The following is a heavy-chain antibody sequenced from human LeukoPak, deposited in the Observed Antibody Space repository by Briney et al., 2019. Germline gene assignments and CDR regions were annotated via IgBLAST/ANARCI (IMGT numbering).Heavy chain of an antibody. Sequence: PSETLSLTCTVSGVSISSGAYYWTWIRQPAGEGLEWIGRIYPSGSPNYNPSLKSRVTISVDTSKNQFSLKLSSVTAADTAVYFCATYYGSGIRAWRQGPLVTVSS. J-gene: IGHJ4*02. D-gene: IGHD3-10*01. CDR3: ATYYGSGIRA. V-gene: IGHV4-61*02. CDR1: GVSISSGAYY. CDR2: IYPSGSP.